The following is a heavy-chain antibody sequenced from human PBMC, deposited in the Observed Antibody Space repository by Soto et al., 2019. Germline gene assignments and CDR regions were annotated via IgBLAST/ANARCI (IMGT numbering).Heavy chain of an antibody. CDR3: ARDTSHGVTIGGLDS. D-gene: IGHD3-16*01. CDR1: GFPFGNYN. CDR2: ITDGSLTK. Sequence: GGSLRLSCVASGFPFGNYNFTWVRQAPGKGLEWVSHITDGSLTKHSAHSVPASFTIYRENAKSSLYLEMNDLRDEDTAVYYCARDTSHGVTIGGLDSWGQGTMVTVSS. V-gene: IGHV3-48*02. J-gene: IGHJ4*02.